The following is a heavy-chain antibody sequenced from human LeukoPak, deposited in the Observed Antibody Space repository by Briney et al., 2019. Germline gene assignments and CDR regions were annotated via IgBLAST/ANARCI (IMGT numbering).Heavy chain of an antibody. Sequence: GASVKVSCKASGYTFTGYYIHWVRQAPGQGLEWMGWINPDSGGTNYAQKFQGRVTMIRDTSFSTAYMEQSRLTYDDTAVYYCARDQGSSGWSDFDYWGQGTLVTVSS. CDR3: ARDQGSSGWSDFDY. CDR1: GYTFTGYY. D-gene: IGHD6-19*01. J-gene: IGHJ4*02. CDR2: INPDSGGT. V-gene: IGHV1-2*02.